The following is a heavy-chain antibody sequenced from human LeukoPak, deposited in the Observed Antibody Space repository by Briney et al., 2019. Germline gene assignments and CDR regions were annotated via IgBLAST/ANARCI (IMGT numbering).Heavy chain of an antibody. D-gene: IGHD2-21*01. J-gene: IGHJ3*02. CDR3: AKVAVVVIMDAFDI. V-gene: IGHV3-21*01. Sequence: GGSLRLSCAASGFSFSSYSMNWVRQAPGKGLEWVSSISSSSNYIYYAGSVKGRFTISRDNAKNSLYLQMSSLRAEDTAVYYCAKVAVVVIMDAFDIWGQGTMVTVSS. CDR2: ISSSSNYI. CDR1: GFSFSSYS.